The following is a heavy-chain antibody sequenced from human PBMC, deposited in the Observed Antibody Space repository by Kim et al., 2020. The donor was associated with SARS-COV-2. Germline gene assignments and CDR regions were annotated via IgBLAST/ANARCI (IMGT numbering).Heavy chain of an antibody. J-gene: IGHJ6*02. CDR3: AKELPPGYSSGWSYYYYGMDV. CDR2: ISYDGSNK. V-gene: IGHV3-30*18. D-gene: IGHD6-19*01. Sequence: GGSLRLSCAASGFTFSSYGMHWVRQAPGKGLEWVAVISYDGSNKNYADSAKGRFTISRDNSKNTLYLQMNSRRAEDTAVYYCAKELPPGYSSGWSYYYYGMDVWGQGTTVTVS. CDR1: GFTFSSYG.